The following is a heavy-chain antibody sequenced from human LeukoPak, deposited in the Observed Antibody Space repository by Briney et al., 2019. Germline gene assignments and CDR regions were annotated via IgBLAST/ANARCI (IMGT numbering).Heavy chain of an antibody. CDR1: GFSLSTSGVG. V-gene: IGHV2-5*02. J-gene: IGHJ4*02. CDR3: THRRGVGPTAYYFDY. CDR2: IYWDDDK. D-gene: IGHD1-26*01. Sequence: KQSGPTLVKPTQTLTLTCTFSGFSLSTSGVGVGWIRQPPGKALEWLALIYWDDDKRYSPSLKGRLTITKDTSKNQVVLTMTNMDPVDTGTYYCTHRRGVGPTAYYFDYWGQGTLVTVSS.